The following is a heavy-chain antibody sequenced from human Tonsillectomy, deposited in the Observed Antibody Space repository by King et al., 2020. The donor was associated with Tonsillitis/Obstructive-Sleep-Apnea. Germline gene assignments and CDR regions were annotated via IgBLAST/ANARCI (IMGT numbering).Heavy chain of an antibody. V-gene: IGHV3-7*03. CDR2: INQDESDK. CDR3: VRGSGFIFDY. Sequence: VQLVESGGGLVQPGGSLRLSCAASGFTFSSKWMTWVRQAPGKGLEWVAIINQDESDKYYVDSVKGRFAISRDNAQNSLFLQMNSLRAEDTAVYYCVRGSGFIFDYWGQGTLVTVSS. D-gene: IGHD6-25*01. J-gene: IGHJ4*02. CDR1: GFTFSSKW.